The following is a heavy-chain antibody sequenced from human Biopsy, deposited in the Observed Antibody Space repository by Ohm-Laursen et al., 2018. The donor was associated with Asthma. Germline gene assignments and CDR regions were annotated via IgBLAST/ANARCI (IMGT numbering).Heavy chain of an antibody. D-gene: IGHD6-19*01. V-gene: IGHV1-69*13. CDR1: GGTFNNFA. CDR2: GMTVFGTT. CDR3: ARCQVGYSSGWSLLLKKIYYSGMDV. Sequence: GASVKVSCKAPGGTFNNFAISWVRQAPGQGLEWLGGGMTVFGTTNYAQKFQGRVTITADESTSTAYMEVTSLRSEDTAIYYCARCQVGYSSGWSLLLKKIYYSGMDVWGQGTAVTVSS. J-gene: IGHJ6*02.